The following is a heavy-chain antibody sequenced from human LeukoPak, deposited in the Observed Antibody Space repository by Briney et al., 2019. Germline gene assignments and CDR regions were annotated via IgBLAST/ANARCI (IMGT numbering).Heavy chain of an antibody. J-gene: IGHJ5*02. D-gene: IGHD1-1*01. CDR3: ATRPDGKRRLNWFDP. V-gene: IGHV1-69*06. CDR1: GGTFSSYA. CDR2: IIPIFGTA. Sequence: ASVKVSCKASGGTFSSYAISWVRQAPGQGLEWMGGIIPIFGTANYAQKFQGRVTITADKSTSTAYMELSSLRSEDTAVYYCATRPDGKRRLNWFDPWGQGTLVTVSS.